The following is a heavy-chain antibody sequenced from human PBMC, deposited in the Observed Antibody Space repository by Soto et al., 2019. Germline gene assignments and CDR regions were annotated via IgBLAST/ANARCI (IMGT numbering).Heavy chain of an antibody. CDR3: ARGPSSLTRFDY. Sequence: GGSLRLSCAASGFTFSSYAMHWVRQAPGKGLEWVAVISYDGSNKYYADSVKGRFTISRDNSKNTLYLQMNTLRAEDTAVYYCARGPSSLTRFDYWGQGTLVTVSS. V-gene: IGHV3-30-3*01. CDR2: ISYDGSNK. D-gene: IGHD2-2*01. CDR1: GFTFSSYA. J-gene: IGHJ4*02.